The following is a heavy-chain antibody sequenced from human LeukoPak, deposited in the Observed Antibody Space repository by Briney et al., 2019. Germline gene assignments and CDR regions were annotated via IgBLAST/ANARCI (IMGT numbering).Heavy chain of an antibody. CDR2: INHSGST. D-gene: IGHD3-10*01. V-gene: IGHV4-34*01. J-gene: IGHJ4*02. Sequence: SETLSLTCAVYGGSFSGYYWSWIRQPPGKGLEWIGEINHSGSTNYNPSLKSRVTISVDTSKNQSSLKLSSVTAADTAVYYCASFRWFGEAGFDYWGQGTLVTVSS. CDR1: GGSFSGYY. CDR3: ASFRWFGEAGFDY.